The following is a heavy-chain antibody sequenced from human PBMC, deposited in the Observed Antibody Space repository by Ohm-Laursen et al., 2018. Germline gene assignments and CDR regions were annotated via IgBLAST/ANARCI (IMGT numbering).Heavy chain of an antibody. CDR1: GFTFSTYW. D-gene: IGHD6-6*01. J-gene: IGHJ4*02. V-gene: IGHV3-7*01. Sequence: SLRLSCAASGFTFSTYWINWFRQAPGKGLESVASINQDGSEKYFVDSVRGRFTIYRDNAKNSLYLQMNSLRAEDTAVYYCVRDRRGGSIELRAGGQGALVTVSS. CDR3: VRDRRGGSIELRA. CDR2: INQDGSEK.